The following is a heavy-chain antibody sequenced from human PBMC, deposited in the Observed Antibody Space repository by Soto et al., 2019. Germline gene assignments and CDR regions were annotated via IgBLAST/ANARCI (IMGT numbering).Heavy chain of an antibody. Sequence: QVQLQEPGPGLVKPSQTLSLTCTVSGGSISSGGYYCSWIRQHPGKGLEWIVYIYDSGSTYYNPSLKSRVTIAVNTPKNQFSRKLSSVTAADTAVYYGARASMGPNWFDPWGQGTLVTVSS. D-gene: IGHD3-10*01. CDR3: ARASMGPNWFDP. CDR2: IYDSGST. CDR1: GGSISSGGYY. J-gene: IGHJ5*02. V-gene: IGHV4-31*03.